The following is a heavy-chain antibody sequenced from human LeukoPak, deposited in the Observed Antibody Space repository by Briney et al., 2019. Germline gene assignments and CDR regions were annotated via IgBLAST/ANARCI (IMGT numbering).Heavy chain of an antibody. J-gene: IGHJ6*03. D-gene: IGHD3-10*01. Sequence: SEALSLTCTVSGGSISSYYWSWIRQPPGKGLEWIGYIHYSGSTNYNPSLKSRVTISVDTSKNQFSLKLTSVTAADTAVYYCARVEEGYGSGRRENFYYYYMDVWGKGTTVTISS. CDR1: GGSISSYY. CDR2: IHYSGST. CDR3: ARVEEGYGSGRRENFYYYYMDV. V-gene: IGHV4-59*01.